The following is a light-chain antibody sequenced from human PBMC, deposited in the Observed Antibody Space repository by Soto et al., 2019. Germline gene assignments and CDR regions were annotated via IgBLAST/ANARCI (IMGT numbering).Light chain of an antibody. CDR3: QHLNSYPFT. V-gene: IGKV1-9*01. Sequence: DIRLTQSPSFLSASVGDRVTITCRASQGISTYLAWYQQKPGKAAKLLIYAASTLQSGVPSRFSGSGSGTEFTLTISSLQPEDFATYYCQHLNSYPFTFGPVTKVDIK. CDR2: AAS. J-gene: IGKJ3*01. CDR1: QGISTY.